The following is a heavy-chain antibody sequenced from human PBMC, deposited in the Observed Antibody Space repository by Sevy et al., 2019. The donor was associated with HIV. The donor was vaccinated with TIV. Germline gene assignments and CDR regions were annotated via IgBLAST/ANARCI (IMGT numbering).Heavy chain of an antibody. D-gene: IGHD6-6*01. CDR2: MNPNSGTT. Sequence: ASVKVSCKASGYTFTSYDINWVRQATGQGLEWMGWMNPNSGTTGYAQKFQGRVTMTRNTSISTAYMELSSLRSEDTAVNYCARNGSCIAARPFLACHHAIDIWGQGTMVTVSS. CDR3: ARNGSCIAARPFLACHHAIDI. CDR1: GYTFTSYD. V-gene: IGHV1-8*01. J-gene: IGHJ3*02.